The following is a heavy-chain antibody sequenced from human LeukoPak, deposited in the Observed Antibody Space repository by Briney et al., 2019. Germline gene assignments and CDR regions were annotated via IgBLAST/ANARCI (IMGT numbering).Heavy chain of an antibody. D-gene: IGHD3-22*01. CDR3: ARGPYSYDSSGAFDI. V-gene: IGHV4-61*02. Sequence: SQTLSLTCTVSGDSISSGDYYWSWIRQPAGKGLEWIGRISSSGSTNYNPSLKSRVTVSVDTSKNQFSLKLSSVTAADTAVYFCARGPYSYDSSGAFDIWGQGTMVTVSS. CDR1: GDSISSGDYY. J-gene: IGHJ3*02. CDR2: ISSSGST.